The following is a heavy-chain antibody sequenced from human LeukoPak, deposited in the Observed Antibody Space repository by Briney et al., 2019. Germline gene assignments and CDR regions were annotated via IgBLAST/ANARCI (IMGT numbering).Heavy chain of an antibody. J-gene: IGHJ4*02. CDR1: GLTFSSDW. V-gene: IGHV3-74*01. Sequence: PGGSLRLSCAASGLTFSSDWMHWVRQVPGKGLVWVSRINSDASTINYADSVKGRFTISRDNAKNTLYLQVNNLRAEDTAVYYCAREDCTIGAVCSSLLGHWGRGTLVTVSS. CDR2: INSDASTI. CDR3: AREDCTIGAVCSSLLGH. D-gene: IGHD2-8*01.